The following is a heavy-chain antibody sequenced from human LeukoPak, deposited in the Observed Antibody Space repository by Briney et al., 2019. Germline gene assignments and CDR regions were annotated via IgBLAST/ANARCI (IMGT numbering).Heavy chain of an antibody. CDR2: IYYSGST. D-gene: IGHD2-15*01. CDR3: ARDIVVVVAKAFYYYYGMDV. J-gene: IGHJ6*02. Sequence: PSETLSLTCTVSGGSISSSSYYWGWIRQAPGKGLEWIGSIYYSGSTYYNPSLNSRVTISVDTSKNQFSLMLSSVTAADTAVYYCARDIVVVVAKAFYYYYGMDVWGQGTTVTVSS. CDR1: GGSISSSSYY. V-gene: IGHV4-39*02.